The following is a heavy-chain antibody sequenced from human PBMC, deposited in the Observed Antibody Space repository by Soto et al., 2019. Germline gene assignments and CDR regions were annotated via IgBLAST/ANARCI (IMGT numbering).Heavy chain of an antibody. CDR1: GYTFTSYD. Sequence: GASVKVSCKASGYTFTSYDINWVRQATGQGLEWMGWMNPNSGNTGYAQKFQGRVTMTRNTSISTAYMELSSLRSEDTAVYYCARVGPYDFWSGYYKLPYYYYGMDVWGQGTTVTVSS. CDR3: ARVGPYDFWSGYYKLPYYYYGMDV. V-gene: IGHV1-8*01. J-gene: IGHJ6*02. CDR2: MNPNSGNT. D-gene: IGHD3-3*01.